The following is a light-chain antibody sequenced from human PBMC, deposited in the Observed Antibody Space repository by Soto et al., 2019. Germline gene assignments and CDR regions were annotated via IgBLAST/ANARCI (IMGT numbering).Light chain of an antibody. CDR1: QSVSTSH. J-gene: IGKJ1*01. V-gene: IGKV3-11*01. CDR2: DAP. Sequence: EIVLTQSPGTLSLSPGERATLSCRASQSVSTSHLAWYQQRPGQAPRLLIYDAPNRATGIPVRFSGSGSGTDYTLTITNLESEDFAVYYCQQRSNWPWTFGQGTKVDIK. CDR3: QQRSNWPWT.